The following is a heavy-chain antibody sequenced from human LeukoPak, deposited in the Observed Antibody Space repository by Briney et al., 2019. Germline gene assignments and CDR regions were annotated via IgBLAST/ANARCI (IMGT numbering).Heavy chain of an antibody. CDR3: ARANYSPYYFDY. CDR2: INWHGGST. J-gene: IGHJ4*02. Sequence: GGSLRLSCVASGFTFEDYGMSWVRQPAGKGLERVSSINWHGGSTHYAESVKGRFTISRDNAKNSLFLQMNSLRAEDTALYYCARANYSPYYFDYWGQGTLVTVSS. V-gene: IGHV3-20*04. CDR1: GFTFEDYG. D-gene: IGHD4-11*01.